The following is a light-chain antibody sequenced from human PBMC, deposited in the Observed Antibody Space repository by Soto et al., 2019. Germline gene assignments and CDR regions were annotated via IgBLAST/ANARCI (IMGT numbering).Light chain of an antibody. J-gene: IGKJ2*01. CDR3: LQYNNWPPMYT. Sequence: EIVMTQSPATLSVSPGERATLSCRTSQSVSSNLAWYQQKPGQAPRLLIYGASTRATGIPARFSGSGSGTEFTLTISSLQSEDFGVYYCLQYNNWPPMYTFGEGTGLEIK. CDR1: QSVSSN. V-gene: IGKV3-15*01. CDR2: GAS.